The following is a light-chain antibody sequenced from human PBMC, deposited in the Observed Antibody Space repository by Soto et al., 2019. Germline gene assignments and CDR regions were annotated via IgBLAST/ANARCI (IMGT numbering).Light chain of an antibody. V-gene: IGKV1-5*03. Sequence: DIQMTQSPSTLSASVGDRVTITCRASQRLSKWLAWYQQKPGRAPKLLIYRASSLESGVPSRFSGSGSGTEFTLTISSLQPDDFATYYCQQYDSYPSFGGGTKVEIK. CDR3: QQYDSYPS. CDR2: RAS. CDR1: QRLSKW. J-gene: IGKJ4*01.